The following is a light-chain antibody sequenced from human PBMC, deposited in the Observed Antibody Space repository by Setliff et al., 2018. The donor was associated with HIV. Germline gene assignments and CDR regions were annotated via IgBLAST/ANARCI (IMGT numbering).Light chain of an antibody. Sequence: QPALTQPASVSGSPGQSITISCTGTRSDVGGYDYVSWYQHHPGEAPKLIIYNVNKRPSGVSNRLSGSKSGNTASLTISGLQAEDEADYYCTSYTTSSSPYVFGTGTKVTVL. CDR1: RSDVGGYDY. CDR3: TSYTTSSSPYV. J-gene: IGLJ1*01. CDR2: NVN. V-gene: IGLV2-14*03.